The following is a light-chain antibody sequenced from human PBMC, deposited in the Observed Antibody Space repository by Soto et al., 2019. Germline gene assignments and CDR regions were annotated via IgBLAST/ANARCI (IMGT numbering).Light chain of an antibody. V-gene: IGKV3-20*01. CDR1: QSVNNNY. J-gene: IGKJ4*01. Sequence: IVLTQSPGTLSLSPGEGATLSCRASQSVNNNYVAWYQQKRGQAPRLLVYRASTRATGITDRFSGSGSGTVVTLTISRLEPEDSAMYYCQQYSSSLTFGGGTKVAIK. CDR3: QQYSSSLT. CDR2: RAS.